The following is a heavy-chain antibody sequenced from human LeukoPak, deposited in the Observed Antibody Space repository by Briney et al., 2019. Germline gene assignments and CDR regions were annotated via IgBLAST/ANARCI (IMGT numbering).Heavy chain of an antibody. Sequence: ASVKVSCKVSGYTLTELSMHWVRQAPGKGLEWMGGFDPEDGETIYAQKFQGRVTMTEDTSTDTAYMELSSLRSEDTAVYYCATEDALDIVVVPAAIRSVGFRYWGQGTLVTVSS. J-gene: IGHJ4*02. CDR3: ATEDALDIVVVPAAIRSVGFRY. CDR2: FDPEDGET. V-gene: IGHV1-24*01. D-gene: IGHD2-2*02. CDR1: GYTLTELS.